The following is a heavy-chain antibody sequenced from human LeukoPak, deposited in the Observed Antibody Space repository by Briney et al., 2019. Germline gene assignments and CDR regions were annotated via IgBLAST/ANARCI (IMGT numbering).Heavy chain of an antibody. J-gene: IGHJ4*02. D-gene: IGHD3-3*01. V-gene: IGHV3-23*01. Sequence: PGGSLRLSCAASGFTFSSYAMSWVRQAPGKGLEWVSAISGSGGSTYYADSVKGRFTISRDNSENTLYLQMNSLRAEDTAVYYCAKDRPSLYYDFWSGYYTRGTLFDYWGQGTLVTVSS. CDR3: AKDRPSLYYDFWSGYYTRGTLFDY. CDR2: ISGSGGST. CDR1: GFTFSSYA.